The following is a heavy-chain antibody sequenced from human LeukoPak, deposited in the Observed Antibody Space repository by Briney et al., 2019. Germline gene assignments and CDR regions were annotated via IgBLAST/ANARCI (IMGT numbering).Heavy chain of an antibody. Sequence: GASVKVSCKVSGYTLTELSMHWVRQAPGTGLEWMGGFDPEDGETMYAQKFQGRVTMTEDTSTDTAYMELSSLRSEDTAVYYCATSPTYYYDSSGYYRDYWGQGTLVTVSS. CDR3: ATSPTYYYDSSGYYRDY. D-gene: IGHD3-22*01. V-gene: IGHV1-24*01. CDR2: FDPEDGET. CDR1: GYTLTELS. J-gene: IGHJ4*02.